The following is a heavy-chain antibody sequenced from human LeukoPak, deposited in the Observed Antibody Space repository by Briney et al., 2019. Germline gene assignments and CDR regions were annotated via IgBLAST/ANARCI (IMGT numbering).Heavy chain of an antibody. CDR1: GGSISSYY. V-gene: IGHV4-59*01. CDR2: IYYSGCT. Sequence: SETLSLTCTVSGGSISSYYWSWIRQPPGKGLEWIGYIYYSGCTNYNPSLKSRVTISVDTSKNQFSLKLSSVTAADTAVYYCARVELAAFDIWGQGTMVTVSS. D-gene: IGHD3-10*01. J-gene: IGHJ3*02. CDR3: ARVELAAFDI.